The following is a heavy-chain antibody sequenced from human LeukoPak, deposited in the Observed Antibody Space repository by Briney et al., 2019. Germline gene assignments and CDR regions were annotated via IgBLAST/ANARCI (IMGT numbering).Heavy chain of an antibody. CDR3: ARVGSNQWLDY. V-gene: IGHV3-9*01. D-gene: IGHD6-19*01. Sequence: GGSLRLSCAASGFTFDDYAMHWVRQAPGKGLEWVSGISWNSGSIGYADSVKGRFTISRDNAKNLLYLLMDTLRAEDTAVYYCARVGSNQWLDYWGQGTLVTVSS. CDR2: ISWNSGSI. J-gene: IGHJ4*02. CDR1: GFTFDDYA.